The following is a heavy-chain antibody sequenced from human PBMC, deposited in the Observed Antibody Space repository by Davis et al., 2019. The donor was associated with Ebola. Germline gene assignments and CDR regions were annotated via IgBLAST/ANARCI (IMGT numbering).Heavy chain of an antibody. J-gene: IGHJ4*02. Sequence: GGSLRLPCAAPGFTFSSYWMSWVRQAPGKGLDWVANIKQDGSEKYYVDSVKGLFTISRDNDKNSLSLQMNGLRAENTAVHYCARGPTTGNAFTYWGQGTLVTVSS. V-gene: IGHV3-7*01. CDR3: ARGPTTGNAFTY. D-gene: IGHD4-23*01. CDR1: GFTFSSYW. CDR2: IKQDGSEK.